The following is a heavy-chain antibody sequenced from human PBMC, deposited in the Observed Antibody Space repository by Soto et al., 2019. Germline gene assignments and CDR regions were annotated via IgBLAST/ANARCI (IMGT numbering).Heavy chain of an antibody. J-gene: IGHJ4*02. CDR2: IYYSGST. CDR3: ARDGPMVRGVIPY. Sequence: SETLSLTCTVSGGFISSGGYYWSWIRQHPGKGLEWIGYIYYSGSTYYNPSLKSRVTISVDTSKNQFSLKLSSVTAADTAVYYCARDGPMVRGVIPYWGQGTLVTVSS. CDR1: GGFISSGGYY. D-gene: IGHD3-10*01. V-gene: IGHV4-31*03.